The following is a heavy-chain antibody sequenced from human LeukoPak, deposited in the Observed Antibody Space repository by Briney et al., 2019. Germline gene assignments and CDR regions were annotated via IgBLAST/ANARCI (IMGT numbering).Heavy chain of an antibody. Sequence: SVKVPCKASGGTFSSYAISGVRQAPGQGLEWMGGIIPMFGTANYAQKFQGRVTITTDESTSTAYMELSSLSSKDTAVYYCARAGLTGTTWAFDIWGQGTMVTVSS. CDR3: ARAGLTGTTWAFDI. J-gene: IGHJ3*02. CDR2: IIPMFGTA. D-gene: IGHD1-7*01. V-gene: IGHV1-69*05. CDR1: GGTFSSYA.